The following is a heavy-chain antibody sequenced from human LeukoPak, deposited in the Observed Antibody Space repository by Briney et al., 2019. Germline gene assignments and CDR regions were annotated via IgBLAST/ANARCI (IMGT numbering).Heavy chain of an antibody. CDR2: IIISGGST. Sequence: PGGSLRLSCAASGFTFKGYAMSWVRQAPGKGLEWVSSIIISGGSTFYADSVKGRFTISRDNSKNTLYLQMNSLRAEDTAVYYCARGASIPDYWGQGTLVTVSS. CDR1: GFTFKGYA. D-gene: IGHD1-26*01. V-gene: IGHV3-23*01. J-gene: IGHJ4*02. CDR3: ARGASIPDY.